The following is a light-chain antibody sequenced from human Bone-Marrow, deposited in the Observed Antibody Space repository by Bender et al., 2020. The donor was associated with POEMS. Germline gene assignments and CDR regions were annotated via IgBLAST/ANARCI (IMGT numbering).Light chain of an antibody. CDR2: EVT. CDR3: VAWDASLNGWV. CDR1: SIDIGKYDY. Sequence: QSALTQPASVSGSPRQSITISCTGTSIDIGKYDYVSWYQHHPGKAPKLIIYEVTKRPSGVPDRFSGSKSGTSASLAITGLQSDDEAIYFCVAWDASLNGWVFGGGTKLTVL. V-gene: IGLV2-14*02. J-gene: IGLJ3*02.